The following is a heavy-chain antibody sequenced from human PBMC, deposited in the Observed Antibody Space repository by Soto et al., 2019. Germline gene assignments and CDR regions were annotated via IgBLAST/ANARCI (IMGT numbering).Heavy chain of an antibody. CDR3: AKDLPAYCSVVSCYSKEHIAFDY. J-gene: IGHJ4*02. Sequence: GSLRLSCAASGFTFSSYAMSWVRQAPGKGLEWVSAISGSGGSTYYADSVKGRFTISRDNSKNTLYLQMNSLRAEDTAVYYCAKDLPAYCSVVSCYSKEHIAFDYWGQGTLVTVAS. D-gene: IGHD2-15*01. V-gene: IGHV3-23*01. CDR1: GFTFSSYA. CDR2: ISGSGGST.